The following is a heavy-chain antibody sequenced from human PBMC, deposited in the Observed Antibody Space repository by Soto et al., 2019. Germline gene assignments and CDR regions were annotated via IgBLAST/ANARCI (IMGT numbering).Heavy chain of an antibody. V-gene: IGHV1-24*01. CDR1: GYTLTELS. J-gene: IGHJ5*02. CDR3: AIVSRRWTNGGCPNWFDP. Sequence: ASVKVSCKVSGYTLTELSMHWVRQAPGKGLEWMGGFDPEDGETIYAQKFQGRATMTEDTSTDTAYMELSSLRSEDTAVYYCAIVSRRWTNGGCPNWFDPWGQGTMGTASS. D-gene: IGHD2-8*01. CDR2: FDPEDGET.